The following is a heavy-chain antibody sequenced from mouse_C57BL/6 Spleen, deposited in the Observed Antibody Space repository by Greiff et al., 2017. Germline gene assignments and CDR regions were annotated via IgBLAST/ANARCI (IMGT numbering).Heavy chain of an antibody. CDR3: ARHYYGGSKTWFAY. D-gene: IGHD1-2*01. CDR1: GYAFTNYL. Sequence: QVQLKESGAELVRPGTSVKVSCKASGYAFTNYLIEWVKQRPGQGLEWIGVINPGSGGTNYNEKLQGKVTLTADKSSSTAYMQLSSLTSEDSAVYFWARHYYGGSKTWFAYWGQGTLVTVSA. J-gene: IGHJ3*01. V-gene: IGHV1-54*01. CDR2: INPGSGGT.